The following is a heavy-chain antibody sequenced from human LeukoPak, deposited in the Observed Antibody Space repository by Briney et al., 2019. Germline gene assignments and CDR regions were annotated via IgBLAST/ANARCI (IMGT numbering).Heavy chain of an antibody. J-gene: IGHJ4*02. CDR1: GCTFTSYY. V-gene: IGHV1-46*01. Sequence: VASVKVSCKASGCTFTSYYMHWVRQAPGQGLEWMGIINPSGGSTSYAQKFQGRVTMTRDTSTSTVYMELSSLRSEDTAVYYCAREGPSYNFDYWGQGTLVTVSS. CDR2: INPSGGST. D-gene: IGHD1-26*01. CDR3: AREGPSYNFDY.